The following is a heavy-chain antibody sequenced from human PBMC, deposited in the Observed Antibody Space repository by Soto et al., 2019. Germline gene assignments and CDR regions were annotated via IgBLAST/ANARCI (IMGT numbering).Heavy chain of an antibody. Sequence: ASVKVSCKASGYTFTSYGISWVRQAPGQGLEWMGRISAYNGNTNYAQKLQGRVTMTTDTSTSTAYMELRSLRSDDTAVYYCARDRSSWDAYSYGSWGQGTLVTVSS. J-gene: IGHJ4*02. V-gene: IGHV1-18*01. D-gene: IGHD5-18*01. CDR3: ARDRSSWDAYSYGS. CDR2: ISAYNGNT. CDR1: GYTFTSYG.